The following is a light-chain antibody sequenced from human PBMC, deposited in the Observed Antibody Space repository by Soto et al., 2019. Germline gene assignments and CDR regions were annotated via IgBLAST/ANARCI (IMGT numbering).Light chain of an antibody. V-gene: IGLV2-11*01. J-gene: IGLJ7*01. Sequence: QSALTQPRSVSGSPGQSVTISCTGTSSDVGGYNYVSWYQQHPGKAPKLMIYDVSKRPSGVPDRFSGSKSGNTASLTISGLQAEDEADYYCASWDDSLSETVFGGGTQLTVL. CDR2: DVS. CDR3: ASWDDSLSETV. CDR1: SSDVGGYNY.